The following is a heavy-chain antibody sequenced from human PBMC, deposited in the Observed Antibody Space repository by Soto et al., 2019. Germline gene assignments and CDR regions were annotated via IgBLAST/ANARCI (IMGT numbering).Heavy chain of an antibody. J-gene: IGHJ4*02. D-gene: IGHD2-15*01. CDR2: ISSSSSTI. CDR1: GFTFSSYS. Sequence: GGSLRLSCAASGFTFSSYSMNWVRQAPGKGLEWVSYISSSSSTIYYADSVKGRFTISRDNAKNSLYLQMNSLRDEDTAVYYCAGLGYCSGGSCYGLGYWGQGTLDTVSS. CDR3: AGLGYCSGGSCYGLGY. V-gene: IGHV3-48*02.